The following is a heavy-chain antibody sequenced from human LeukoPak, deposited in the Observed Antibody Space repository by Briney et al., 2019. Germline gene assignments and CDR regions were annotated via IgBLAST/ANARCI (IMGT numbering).Heavy chain of an antibody. J-gene: IGHJ5*02. V-gene: IGHV1-2*02. D-gene: IGHD2-2*01. CDR2: INPNSGGT. CDR3: ARKGPPAAIRGWFDP. CDR1: GYTFTGYY. Sequence: GASVKVSCKASGYTFTGYYMHWVRQAPGQGLEWMGWINPNSGGTNYAQKFQGRVTMTRDTSISTAYMELSRLRSDDTAVYYCARKGPPAAIRGWFDPWGQGTLVTVSS.